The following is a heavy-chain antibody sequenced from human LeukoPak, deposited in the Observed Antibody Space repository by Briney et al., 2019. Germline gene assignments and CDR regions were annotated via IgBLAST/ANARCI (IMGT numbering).Heavy chain of an antibody. Sequence: GASVEVSCKASGYTFTSYGISWVRQAPGQGLEWMGWISAYNGNTNYAQKLQGRVTMTTDTSTSTAYMELRSMRSDDTAVYYCARARDYDILTGYSEGRWFDPWGQGTLVTVSS. D-gene: IGHD3-9*01. CDR1: GYTFTSYG. CDR3: ARARDYDILTGYSEGRWFDP. J-gene: IGHJ5*02. V-gene: IGHV1-18*01. CDR2: ISAYNGNT.